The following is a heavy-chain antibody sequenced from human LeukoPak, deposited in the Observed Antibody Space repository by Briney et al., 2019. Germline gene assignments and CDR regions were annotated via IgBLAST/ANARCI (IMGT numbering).Heavy chain of an antibody. CDR2: IYYSGST. D-gene: IGHD6-13*01. V-gene: IGHV4-59*01. Sequence: SETLSVTCTVSGGSISSYYWSWIRQPPGKGLEWIGYIYYSGSTDYNPSLKSRVTISVDTSKNQFSLKLSSVTAADTAVYYCARGYSSSWPRMDVWGKGTTVTISS. CDR1: GGSISSYY. CDR3: ARGYSSSWPRMDV. J-gene: IGHJ6*04.